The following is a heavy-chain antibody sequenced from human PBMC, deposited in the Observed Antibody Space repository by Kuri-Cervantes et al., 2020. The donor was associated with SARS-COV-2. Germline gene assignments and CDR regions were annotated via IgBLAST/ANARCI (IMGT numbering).Heavy chain of an antibody. CDR1: GYTFTGYY. J-gene: IGHJ4*02. V-gene: IGHV1-2*02. D-gene: IGHD4-17*01. Sequence: ASVKVSCKASGYTFTGYYMHWVRQAPGQGPEWMGWINPNSGGTNYAQKFQGRVTMTRDTFISTVYMELSRLRSDDTAVYYCARVPYYGPLDYWGQGTLVTVSS. CDR3: ARVPYYGPLDY. CDR2: INPNSGGT.